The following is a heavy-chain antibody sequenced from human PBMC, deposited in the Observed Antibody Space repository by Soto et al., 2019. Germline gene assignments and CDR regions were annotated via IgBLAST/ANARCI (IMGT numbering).Heavy chain of an antibody. CDR3: ARVTTDYYYYMDV. V-gene: IGHV1-69*02. J-gene: IGHJ6*03. CDR1: GGTFSSYT. Sequence: SVKVSCKASGGTFSSYTISWVRQAPGQGLEWMGRIIPILGIANYAQKFQGRVTITADKSTSTAYMELSSLRSEDTAVYYCARVTTDYYYYMDVWGKGTTVTVSS. CDR2: IIPILGIA. D-gene: IGHD4-4*01.